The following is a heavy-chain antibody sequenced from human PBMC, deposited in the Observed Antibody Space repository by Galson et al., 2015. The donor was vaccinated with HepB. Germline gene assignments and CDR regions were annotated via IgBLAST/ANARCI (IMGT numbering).Heavy chain of an antibody. D-gene: IGHD6-13*01. CDR3: ARQRNGHTSSWYQAWYNYYAMDV. V-gene: IGHV4-39*01. CDR2: IYYSGNT. Sequence: SETLSLTCTVSGGSIDSTSYYWGWIRQPPGKGLEWIGTIYYSGNTYYNPSLKSRVSISVDTPKRRFSLKVSSATAADTAVYYCARQRNGHTSSWYQAWYNYYAMDVWGQGTTVTVSS. CDR1: GGSIDSTSYY. J-gene: IGHJ6*02.